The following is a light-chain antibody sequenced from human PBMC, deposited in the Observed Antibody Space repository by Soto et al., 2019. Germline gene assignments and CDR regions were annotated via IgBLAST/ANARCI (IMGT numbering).Light chain of an antibody. V-gene: IGKV3-15*01. CDR1: ESVKTN. J-gene: IGKJ4*01. Sequence: RVMTQSPATLSVSPGERVTLSCRASESVKTNLTWYRHKPGQSPRLLISGASTGATGIPARFSGSGSGTEFTLTINSLQSEDFAVYYCQQYHTWPVTFGGGTKVEIK. CDR2: GAS. CDR3: QQYHTWPVT.